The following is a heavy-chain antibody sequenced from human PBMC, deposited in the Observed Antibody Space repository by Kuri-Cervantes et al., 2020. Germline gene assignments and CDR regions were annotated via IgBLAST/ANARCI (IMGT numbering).Heavy chain of an antibody. CDR1: GGSISSSSYY. V-gene: IGHV4-39*01. Sequence: SETLSLTCTVSGGSISSSSYYWGWIRQPPGKGLEWIGEINHSGSTNYNPSLKSRVTTSVDTSKNQFTLKLSSVTAADTAVYYCARTQGMSWKKAWGYWGQGTLVTVSS. D-gene: IGHD6-13*01. J-gene: IGHJ4*02. CDR3: ARTQGMSWKKAWGY. CDR2: INHSGST.